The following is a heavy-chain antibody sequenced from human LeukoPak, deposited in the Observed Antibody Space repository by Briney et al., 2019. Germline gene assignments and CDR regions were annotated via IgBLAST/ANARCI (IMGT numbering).Heavy chain of an antibody. Sequence: GGSLRFSCAASGFAVSKNYMSGVRKAPGKGLEWVAIIYSGGNPYYADSVEGRFTISRDSSKNTLHLQMNSLRVEDTAVYYCARGQTADSWGQGTTVTVAS. J-gene: IGHJ4*02. V-gene: IGHV3-66*02. CDR2: IYSGGNP. CDR1: GFAVSKNY. D-gene: IGHD5-18*01. CDR3: ARGQTADS.